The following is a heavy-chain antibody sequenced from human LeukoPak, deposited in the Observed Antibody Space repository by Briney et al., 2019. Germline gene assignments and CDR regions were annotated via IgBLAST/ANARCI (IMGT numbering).Heavy chain of an antibody. J-gene: IGHJ4*02. Sequence: GGSLRLSCAASGFTFSSYAMSWVRQAPGKGLEWVSAISGSGGSTYYADSVKGRFTISRDNSKNTLYLQMNSLRAEDTAVYYCAKESRYCSGGSCYSDGDYWGQGTLVTVSS. CDR1: GFTFSSYA. D-gene: IGHD2-15*01. CDR3: AKESRYCSGGSCYSDGDY. V-gene: IGHV3-23*01. CDR2: ISGSGGST.